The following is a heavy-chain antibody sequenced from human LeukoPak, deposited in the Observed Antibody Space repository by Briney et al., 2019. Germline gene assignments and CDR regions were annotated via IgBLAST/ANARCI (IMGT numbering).Heavy chain of an antibody. V-gene: IGHV3-23*01. J-gene: IGHJ4*02. CDR3: AKVYDFWSGYYYFDY. Sequence: PGGSLRLSCAASGFTFSSYSMNWVRQAPGKGLEWVSAISGSGGSTYYADSVKGRFTISRDNSKNTLYLQMNSLRAEDTAVYYCAKVYDFWSGYYYFDYWGQGTLVTVSS. CDR2: ISGSGGST. D-gene: IGHD3-3*01. CDR1: GFTFSSYS.